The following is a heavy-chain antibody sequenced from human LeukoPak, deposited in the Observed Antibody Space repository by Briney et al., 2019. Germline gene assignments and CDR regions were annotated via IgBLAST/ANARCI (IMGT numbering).Heavy chain of an antibody. J-gene: IGHJ5*02. CDR1: GFTFSSYG. Sequence: GGSLRLSCAASGFTFSSYGMHWVRQAPGKGLEWVAVISYDGSNKYYTDSVKGRFTISRDNSKNTLYLQMNSLRAEDTAVYYCAKEQYSSGWYGWFDPWGQGTLVTVSS. CDR3: AKEQYSSGWYGWFDP. V-gene: IGHV3-30*18. CDR2: ISYDGSNK. D-gene: IGHD6-19*01.